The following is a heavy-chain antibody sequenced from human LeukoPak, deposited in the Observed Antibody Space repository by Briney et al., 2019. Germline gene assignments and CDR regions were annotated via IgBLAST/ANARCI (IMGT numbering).Heavy chain of an antibody. Sequence: GDSLQISCQGSGYSFIDYWIGWVRPMPGKGLEWMAVIYPGDSRTRYNPSFQGQVTISADKSINTAYLEWNSLKASDTALYYCACRMFASNWFQPWGQGTLVTVSS. CDR3: ACRMFASNWFQP. CDR1: GYSFIDYW. D-gene: IGHD4-11*01. J-gene: IGHJ5*02. CDR2: IYPGDSRT. V-gene: IGHV5-51*01.